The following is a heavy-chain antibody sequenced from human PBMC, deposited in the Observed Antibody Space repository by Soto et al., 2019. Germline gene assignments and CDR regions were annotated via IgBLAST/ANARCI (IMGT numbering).Heavy chain of an antibody. J-gene: IGHJ4*02. V-gene: IGHV3-21*01. CDR2: ISSTTNYI. CDR3: ARESEDLTSNFDY. CDR1: GFTFTRYS. Sequence: GGSLRLSCAASGFTFTRYSMNWVRQAPGKGLEWVSSISSTTNYIYYADSMKGRFTVSRDNAKNSAYLDMNSLSAEDTAVYYCARESEDLTSNFDYWGQGTLVTVSS.